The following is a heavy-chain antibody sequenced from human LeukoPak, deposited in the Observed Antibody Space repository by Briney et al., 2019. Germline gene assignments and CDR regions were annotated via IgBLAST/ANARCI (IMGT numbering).Heavy chain of an antibody. CDR3: ARERVYCSGGSCYPYYGMDV. CDR2: IYYSGST. J-gene: IGHJ6*02. D-gene: IGHD2-15*01. V-gene: IGHV4-30-4*01. Sequence: SETLSLTCTVSGGSISSGDYYWSWIRQPPGKGLEWIGYIYYSGSTYYNPSLKGRVTISVDTSKNQFSLKLSSVTAADTAVYYCARERVYCSGGSCYPYYGMDVWGQGTTVTVSS. CDR1: GGSISSGDYY.